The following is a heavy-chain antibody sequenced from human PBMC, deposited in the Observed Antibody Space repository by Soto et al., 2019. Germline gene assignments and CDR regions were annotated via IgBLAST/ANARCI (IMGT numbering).Heavy chain of an antibody. D-gene: IGHD2-21*02. Sequence: GASVKVSCKASGYTFTSYGISWVRQAPGQGLEWMGWISAYNGNTNYAQKLQGRVTMTTDTSTSTAYMELRSLRSDDTAVYYCARDAAIVVVTAIPFDYWGQGTLVTVSS. CDR1: GYTFTSYG. J-gene: IGHJ4*02. CDR3: ARDAAIVVVTAIPFDY. CDR2: ISAYNGNT. V-gene: IGHV1-18*01.